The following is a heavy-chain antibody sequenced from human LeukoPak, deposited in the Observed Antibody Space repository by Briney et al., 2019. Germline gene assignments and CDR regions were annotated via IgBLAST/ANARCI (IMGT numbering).Heavy chain of an antibody. Sequence: KPSETLSLTCTVSGGSISSSSYYWGWIRQPPGKGLEWIGSIYYSGSTYYNPSLKSRVTISVDTSKSQFSLKLSSVTAADTAVYYCARDRIVGATRWYFDLWGRGTLVTVSS. CDR1: GGSISSSSYY. CDR3: ARDRIVGATRWYFDL. CDR2: IYYSGST. J-gene: IGHJ2*01. V-gene: IGHV4-39*07. D-gene: IGHD1-26*01.